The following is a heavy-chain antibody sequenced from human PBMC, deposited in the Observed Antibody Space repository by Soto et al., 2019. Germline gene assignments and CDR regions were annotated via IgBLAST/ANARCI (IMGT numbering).Heavy chain of an antibody. CDR3: ASAPTRYCTNGVCYTLDAFDI. J-gene: IGHJ3*02. Sequence: ASVKVSCKASGGTFSSYAISWVRQAPGQGLEWMGGIIPIFGTANYAQKFQGRVTITADESTSTAYMELSSLRSEDTAVYYCASAPTRYCTNGVCYTLDAFDIWGQGTMVTVSS. D-gene: IGHD2-8*01. CDR1: GGTFSSYA. CDR2: IIPIFGTA. V-gene: IGHV1-69*13.